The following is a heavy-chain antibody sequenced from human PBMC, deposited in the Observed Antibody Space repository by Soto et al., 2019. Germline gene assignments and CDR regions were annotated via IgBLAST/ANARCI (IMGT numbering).Heavy chain of an antibody. CDR3: ANDYYDSSGYYPPALLFDY. Sequence: ASVKVSCKASGYTFTSYAMHWVRQAPGQRLEWMGWINAGNSNTKYSQKFQGRVTITSDTSASTAYMELSSLRSEDTAVYYCANDYYDSSGYYPPALLFDYWGQGTLVTVSS. J-gene: IGHJ4*02. CDR2: INAGNSNT. V-gene: IGHV1-3*01. D-gene: IGHD3-22*01. CDR1: GYTFTSYA.